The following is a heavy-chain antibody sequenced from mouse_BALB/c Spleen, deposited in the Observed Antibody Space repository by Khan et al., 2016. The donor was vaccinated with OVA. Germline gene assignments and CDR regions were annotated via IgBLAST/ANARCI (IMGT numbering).Heavy chain of an antibody. V-gene: IGHV5-6*01. J-gene: IGHJ3*01. CDR3: ARLAYYYDSEGFAY. CDR1: GFTFSTYG. Sequence: EVRLVESGGDLVEPGGSLKLSCAASGFTFSTYGMSWVRQTPDKRLEWVATISTGGHYTYYPDSVRGRFTITRDNAKKTPYLQMTSLKSEDTAIFYCARLAYYYDSEGFAYWGQGTLVTVSA. CDR2: ISTGGHYT. D-gene: IGHD1-1*01.